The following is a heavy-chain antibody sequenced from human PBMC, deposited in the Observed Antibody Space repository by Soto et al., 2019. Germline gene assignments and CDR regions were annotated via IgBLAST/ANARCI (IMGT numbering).Heavy chain of an antibody. J-gene: IGHJ4*02. D-gene: IGHD6-19*01. CDR2: INHSGST. Sequence: QVQLQQWGAGLLKPSETLSLTCAVYGGSFSGYYWSWIRQPPGKGLEWIGEINHSGSTNYNPSLKSRVTISVDTSKNQFSLKLSSVTAADTAVYYCARGGEAVAGTPLDYWGQGTLVTVSS. CDR1: GGSFSGYY. V-gene: IGHV4-34*01. CDR3: ARGGEAVAGTPLDY.